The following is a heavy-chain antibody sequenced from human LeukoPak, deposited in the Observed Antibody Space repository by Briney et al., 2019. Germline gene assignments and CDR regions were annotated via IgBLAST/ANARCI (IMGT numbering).Heavy chain of an antibody. J-gene: IGHJ5*02. CDR1: GFTFSSYA. V-gene: IGHV3-30*04. Sequence: GGSLRLSCAASGFTFSSYAMHWVRQAPGKGLEWVAVISYDGSNKYYADSVKGRFTISRDNSKNTLYLQMNSLRAEDTAVYYCARTYYDILTGYSGFDPWGQGTLVTVSS. D-gene: IGHD3-9*01. CDR2: ISYDGSNK. CDR3: ARTYYDILTGYSGFDP.